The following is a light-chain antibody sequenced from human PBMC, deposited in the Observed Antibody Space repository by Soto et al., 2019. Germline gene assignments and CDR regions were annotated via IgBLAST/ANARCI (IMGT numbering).Light chain of an antibody. CDR3: SSYTNGHVV. CDR2: GVT. V-gene: IGLV2-14*01. Sequence: QSALTQPASMSGSPGQSITISCTGTGSDVSGYNCVSWYQHHPGKAPKLMIYGVTNRASGVSTRFSGSKSGNTASLTISGLQAEDEADYYCSSYTNGHVVFGGGTKLTVL. CDR1: GSDVSGYNC. J-gene: IGLJ2*01.